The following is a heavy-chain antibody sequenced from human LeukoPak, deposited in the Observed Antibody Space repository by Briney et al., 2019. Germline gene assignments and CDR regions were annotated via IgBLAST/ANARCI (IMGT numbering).Heavy chain of an antibody. Sequence: GGSPRLSCAASGFSFSDFNMNWVRQAPGKGLEWISYISSTSTNIYYADSVKGRFTISRDNAKNSLYLQMSSLRAEDTAIYYCARGTYASGNSYWGQGTLVTVSS. J-gene: IGHJ4*02. V-gene: IGHV3-48*01. CDR2: ISSTSTNI. CDR1: GFSFSDFN. D-gene: IGHD3-10*01. CDR3: ARGTYASGNSY.